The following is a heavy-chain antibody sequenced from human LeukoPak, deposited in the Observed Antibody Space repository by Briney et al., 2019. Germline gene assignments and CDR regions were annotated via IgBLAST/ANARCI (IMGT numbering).Heavy chain of an antibody. J-gene: IGHJ4*02. D-gene: IGHD1-26*01. Sequence: ASVKVSCKASGGTFSSYAISWVRQAPGQGLEWMGRIIPILGIANYAQKFQGRVTITADKSTSTAYMELSSLRSEDTAVYYCARGYPIQGSYSVPFDYWGQGTLVTVSS. CDR2: IIPILGIA. V-gene: IGHV1-69*04. CDR3: ARGYPIQGSYSVPFDY. CDR1: GGTFSSYA.